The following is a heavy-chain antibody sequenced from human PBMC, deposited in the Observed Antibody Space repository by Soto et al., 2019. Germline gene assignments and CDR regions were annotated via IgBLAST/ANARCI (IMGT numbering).Heavy chain of an antibody. Sequence: SETLSLTCTVSGGSISSYYWSWIRQPPGKGLEWIGYIYYSGSTNYNPSLKSRVTISVDTSKNQYSLKLSSVTAADTAVYYCARQVGGWAPWYYDYWGQGTLVTVSS. D-gene: IGHD6-19*01. CDR2: IYYSGST. CDR3: ARQVGGWAPWYYDY. CDR1: GGSISSYY. J-gene: IGHJ4*02. V-gene: IGHV4-59*08.